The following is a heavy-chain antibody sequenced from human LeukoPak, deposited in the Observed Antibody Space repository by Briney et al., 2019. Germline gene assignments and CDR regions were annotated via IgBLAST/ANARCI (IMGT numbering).Heavy chain of an antibody. CDR3: ARRGNWNDFDY. V-gene: IGHV1-18*01. CDR2: INSYNGNT. Sequence: ASVKVSCKASGYTFTSYGFTWVRQAPGQGLEWMGWINSYNGNTQYAPKFKGRVTTTIDTSTSTAYMELRSLRSDDTAACYCARRGNWNDFDYWGQGTLVIVSS. D-gene: IGHD1-20*01. J-gene: IGHJ4*02. CDR1: GYTFTSYG.